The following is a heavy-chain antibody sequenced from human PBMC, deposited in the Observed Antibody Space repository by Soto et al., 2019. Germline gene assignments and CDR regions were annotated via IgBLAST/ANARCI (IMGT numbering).Heavy chain of an antibody. CDR1: GYNFTGYY. CDR2: INPNSGGT. D-gene: IGHD6-6*01. J-gene: IGHJ3*02. CDR3: AREGIAARRNAFDI. V-gene: IGHV1-2*04. Sequence: ASVKVSCKASGYNFTGYYMHWVRQAPGQGLEWMGWINPNSGGTNYAQKFQGWVTMTRDTSISTAYMELSRLRSDDTAVYYCAREGIAARRNAFDIWGQGTMVTVSS.